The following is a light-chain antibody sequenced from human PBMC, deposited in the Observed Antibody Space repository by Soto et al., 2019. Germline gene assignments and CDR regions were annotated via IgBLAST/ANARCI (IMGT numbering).Light chain of an antibody. CDR2: LGS. CDR3: MQALQTSPEIT. Sequence: DIVMTQSPLSLPVTPGEPASISCRSSQSLLHSNGYNYLDWYLQKPGQSPQLLIYLGSNRASGVPDRFSGSGSGTDFTLKISRVEAEDVGVYYCMQALQTSPEITFGGGTKVEIK. J-gene: IGKJ4*01. V-gene: IGKV2-28*01. CDR1: QSLLHSNGYNY.